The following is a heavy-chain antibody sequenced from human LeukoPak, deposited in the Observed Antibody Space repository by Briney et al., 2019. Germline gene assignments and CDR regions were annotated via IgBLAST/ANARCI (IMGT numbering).Heavy chain of an antibody. D-gene: IGHD3-10*01. CDR3: ARAPGYYGSGSPYFDS. CDR2: MYHSGST. Sequence: SETLSLTCAVSGGSISGGDNSWSWIRQPPGKGLEWIGYMYHSGSTYYNPSLKSRVTISLDRSKNQFFLKLISVTAADTAVYYCARAPGYYGSGSPYFDSWGQGTLVTVSS. CDR1: GGSISGGDNS. V-gene: IGHV4-30-2*01. J-gene: IGHJ4*02.